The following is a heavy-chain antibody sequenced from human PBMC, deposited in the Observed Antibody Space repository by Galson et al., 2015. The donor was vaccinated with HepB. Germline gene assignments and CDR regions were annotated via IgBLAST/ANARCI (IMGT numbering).Heavy chain of an antibody. Sequence: SLRLSCAAPGFTFSSYTMNWVRQAPGKGLESVSYISSTGTTMYYAGSVKGRFTISRDNARNSLYLQMGSLRVEDTAVYYCARENGRQLPLDHWGQGTLVTVSS. CDR2: ISSTGTTM. V-gene: IGHV3-48*04. J-gene: IGHJ4*02. CDR1: GFTFSSYT. D-gene: IGHD2-2*01. CDR3: ARENGRQLPLDH.